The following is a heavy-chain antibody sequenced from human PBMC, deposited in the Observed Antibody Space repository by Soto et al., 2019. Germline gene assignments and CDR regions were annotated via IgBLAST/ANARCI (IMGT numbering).Heavy chain of an antibody. CDR1: GGSFSGYY. Sequence: SETLSLTCAVYGGSFSGYYWSWIRQPPGKGLEWIGEINHSGSTNYNPSLKSRVTISVDTSKNQFSLKLSSVTAADAAVYYCARGGSNYYYYYYMDVWGKGTTVTVSS. J-gene: IGHJ6*03. V-gene: IGHV4-34*01. CDR3: ARGGSNYYYYYYMDV. D-gene: IGHD3-10*01. CDR2: INHSGST.